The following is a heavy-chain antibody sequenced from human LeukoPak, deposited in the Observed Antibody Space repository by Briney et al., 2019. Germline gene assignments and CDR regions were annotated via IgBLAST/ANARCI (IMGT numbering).Heavy chain of an antibody. D-gene: IGHD3-22*01. CDR2: ISDSGGRT. V-gene: IGHV3-23*01. Sequence: GGSLRLSCAVSGITLSNYGMSWVRQAPGKGGEWGAGISDSGGRTNYAHSVKGRFTISRDNPKNTLYLQMNSLRAKDTAVYFCAKRGVVIRVILVGFHKEAYYFDSWGQGALVTVSS. CDR1: GITLSNYG. CDR3: AKRGVVIRVILVGFHKEAYYFDS. J-gene: IGHJ4*02.